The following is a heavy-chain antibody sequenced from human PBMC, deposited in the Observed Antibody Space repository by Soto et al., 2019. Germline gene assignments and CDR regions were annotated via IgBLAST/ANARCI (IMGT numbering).Heavy chain of an antibody. CDR2: IIPILGIA. Sequence: QVQLVQSGAEVKKPGSSVKVSCKASGGTFSSYTISWVRQAPGQGLEWMGRIIPILGIANYAQKFQGRVTITADKSTSTAYMELSSLRSEDTAVYYCAPEPRGSADGMDVWGQGTTVTVSS. CDR3: APEPRGSADGMDV. D-gene: IGHD2-15*01. J-gene: IGHJ6*02. V-gene: IGHV1-69*02. CDR1: GGTFSSYT.